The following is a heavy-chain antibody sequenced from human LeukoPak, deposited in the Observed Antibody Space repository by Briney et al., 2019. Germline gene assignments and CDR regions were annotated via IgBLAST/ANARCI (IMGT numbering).Heavy chain of an antibody. CDR1: GYTFSSYY. Sequence: ASVKVSCKASGYTFSSYYIHWVRRAPGHGLEWMGMINPSGGSTNYAQRFQGRVTMTRDTSTSTVYMELSSLRSEDTAVYSCARVRYCTSTSCPDFDCWGQGTLVTVSS. CDR2: INPSGGST. CDR3: ARVRYCTSTSCPDFDC. J-gene: IGHJ4*02. D-gene: IGHD2-2*01. V-gene: IGHV1-46*01.